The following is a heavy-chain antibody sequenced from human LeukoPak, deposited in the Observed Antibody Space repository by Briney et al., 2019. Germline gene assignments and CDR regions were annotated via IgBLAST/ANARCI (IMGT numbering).Heavy chain of an antibody. V-gene: IGHV3-33*06. Sequence: GRSLRLSCAASGFTFSSYGMHWVRQAPGKGLEGVAVIWCDGSNKYYAHSVKGRFTISRDNSKNTLYLQMNSLRAEDTAVYYCAKGIITGNLDYWGEGTLVTVSS. D-gene: IGHD1-20*01. J-gene: IGHJ4*02. CDR2: IWCDGSNK. CDR1: GFTFSSYG. CDR3: AKGIITGNLDY.